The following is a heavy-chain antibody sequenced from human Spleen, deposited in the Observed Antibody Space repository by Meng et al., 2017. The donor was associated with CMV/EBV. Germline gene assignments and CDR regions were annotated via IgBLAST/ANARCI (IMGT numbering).Heavy chain of an antibody. CDR2: INPNSGGT. D-gene: IGHD6-13*01. J-gene: IGHJ4*02. CDR1: GYTFTGSY. Sequence: SCNASGYTFTGSYIHWVRQAPGQGLEWMGWINPNSGGTNYAQKFQGRVTMTRDTSISTAYMELSRLRSDDTAVYYCARVSSSWYGDYWGQGTLVTVSS. CDR3: ARVSSSWYGDY. V-gene: IGHV1-2*02.